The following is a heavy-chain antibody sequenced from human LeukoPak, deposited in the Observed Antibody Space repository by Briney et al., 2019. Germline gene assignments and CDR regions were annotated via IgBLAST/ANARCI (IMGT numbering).Heavy chain of an antibody. Sequence: GGSLRLSCVASGFTFTNAWMTWVRQAPGKGLEWVGRIKSIGDGGATNYAAPVKGRFTILRDDSKNTLYLQMSSLKTEDTAVYYCTTDVGLTMIRGVIVYWGQGALVTVSS. CDR1: GFTFTNAW. CDR3: TTDVGLTMIRGVIVY. CDR2: IKSIGDGGAT. V-gene: IGHV3-15*01. D-gene: IGHD3-10*01. J-gene: IGHJ4*02.